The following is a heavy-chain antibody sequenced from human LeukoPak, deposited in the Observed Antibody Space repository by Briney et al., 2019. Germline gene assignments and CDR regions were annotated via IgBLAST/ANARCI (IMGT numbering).Heavy chain of an antibody. CDR3: ARTQYYDFWSGYWYYYYYMDD. D-gene: IGHD3-3*01. CDR1: GFTFSSYS. J-gene: IGHJ6*03. CDR2: ISSSSSYI. V-gene: IGHV3-21*01. Sequence: GGSLRLSCAASGFTFSSYSMNWVRQAPGKGLEWVSSISSSSSYIYYADSVKGRFTISRDNAKNSLYLQMNSLRAEDTAVYYCARTQYYDFWSGYWYYYYYMDDWGKGTTVTVSS.